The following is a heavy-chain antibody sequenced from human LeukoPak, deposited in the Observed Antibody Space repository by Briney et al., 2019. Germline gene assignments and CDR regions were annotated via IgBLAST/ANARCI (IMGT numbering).Heavy chain of an antibody. J-gene: IGHJ4*02. Sequence: GGSLRLSCAASGFTFSSYAMSWVRQAPGKGLEWVSAISGSGGSTYYADSVKGRFTISRDNSKNTLYLQMNSLRAEDTAVYYCAKLGRGRLDPSNFDYWGQGTLVTVSS. D-gene: IGHD3-10*01. CDR1: GFTFSSYA. CDR3: AKLGRGRLDPSNFDY. CDR2: ISGSGGST. V-gene: IGHV3-23*01.